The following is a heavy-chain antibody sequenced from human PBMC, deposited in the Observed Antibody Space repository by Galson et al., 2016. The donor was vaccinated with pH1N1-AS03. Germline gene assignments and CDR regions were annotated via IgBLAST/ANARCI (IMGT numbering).Heavy chain of an antibody. D-gene: IGHD3-22*01. V-gene: IGHV3-21*01. CDR3: ARDGGYSSGWIDF. CDR1: GFTFSTYT. J-gene: IGHJ4*02. CDR2: ISSSSRFI. Sequence: SLRLSCAASGFTFSTYTMNWVRQAPGKGLEWVAYISSSSRFICYADAVQGRFTISKDSPKNSVYLHMNGLRADDTAVYYCARDGGYSSGWIDFWGQGTLVSVSS.